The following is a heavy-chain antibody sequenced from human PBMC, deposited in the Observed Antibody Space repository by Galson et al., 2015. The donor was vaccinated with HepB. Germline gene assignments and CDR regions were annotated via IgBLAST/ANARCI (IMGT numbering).Heavy chain of an antibody. CDR2: ISSSSSYT. D-gene: IGHD6-13*01. J-gene: IGHJ4*02. V-gene: IGHV3-11*06. CDR3: AREIGSSWDFDY. Sequence: SLRLSCAASGFTFSDYYMSWIRQAPGKGLEWVSYISSSSSYTNYADSVKGRFTISRDNAKNSLYLQMNSLRAEDTAVYYCAREIGSSWDFDYWGQGTLVTVSS. CDR1: GFTFSDYY.